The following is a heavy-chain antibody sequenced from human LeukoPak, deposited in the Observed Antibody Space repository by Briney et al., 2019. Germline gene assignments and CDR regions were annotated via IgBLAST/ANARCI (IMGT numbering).Heavy chain of an antibody. D-gene: IGHD3-22*01. CDR1: GYTFTGYY. J-gene: IGHJ6*02. CDR2: INPNSGGT. CDR3: AVVRLTMNYYDSSMDV. V-gene: IGHV1-2*02. Sequence: ASVKVSCKASGYTFTGYYMHWVRQAPGQGLEWIGWINPNSGGTNYAQKFQGRVTMTRDTSISTAYMELSRLRSDDTAVYYCAVVRLTMNYYDSSMDVWGQGTTVTVSS.